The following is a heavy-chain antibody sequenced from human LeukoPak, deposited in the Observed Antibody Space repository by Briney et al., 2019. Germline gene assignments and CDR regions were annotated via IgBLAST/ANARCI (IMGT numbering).Heavy chain of an antibody. D-gene: IGHD3-22*01. CDR2: IKQDGSEK. Sequence: GGSLRLSCAASGFTFSSYWMSWFRQAPGKGLEWVANIKQDGSEKYYVDSVKGRFTISRDNAKNSLYLQMNSLRAEDTAVYYCARMGSSGYFDYWGQGTLVTVSS. J-gene: IGHJ4*02. CDR1: GFTFSSYW. V-gene: IGHV3-7*01. CDR3: ARMGSSGYFDY.